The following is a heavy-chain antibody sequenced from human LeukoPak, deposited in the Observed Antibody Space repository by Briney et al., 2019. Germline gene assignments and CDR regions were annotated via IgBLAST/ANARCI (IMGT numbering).Heavy chain of an antibody. CDR1: GFTFSSNW. Sequence: GGSLGLSCAASGFTFSSNWMHWVRQAPGKGLVWVSRINEDGSTTNYADSVKGRSTIFRDNAKNTLYLQMNSLRAEDTAVYYCVRNLGGRSGHWGQGTLVTVSS. CDR2: INEDGSTT. CDR3: VRNLGGRSGH. J-gene: IGHJ4*02. V-gene: IGHV3-74*01. D-gene: IGHD1-26*01.